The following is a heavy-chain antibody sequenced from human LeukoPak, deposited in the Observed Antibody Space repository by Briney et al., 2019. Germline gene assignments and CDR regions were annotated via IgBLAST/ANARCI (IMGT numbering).Heavy chain of an antibody. J-gene: IGHJ3*02. CDR1: GFTFSSYW. CDR3: ARLGSSWYAFDI. CDR2: IKQDGSEK. Sequence: PGRSLRLSCAASGFTFSSYWMSWVRQAPGKGLGWVANIKQDGSEKYYVDSVKGRFTISRDNAKNSLYLQMNSLRAEDTAVYYCARLGSSWYAFDIWGQGTMVTVSS. D-gene: IGHD6-13*01. V-gene: IGHV3-7*01.